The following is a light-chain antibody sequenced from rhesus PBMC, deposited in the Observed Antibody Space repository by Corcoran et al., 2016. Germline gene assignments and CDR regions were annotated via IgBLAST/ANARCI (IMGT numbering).Light chain of an antibody. CDR2: YAA. J-gene: IGKJ2*01. Sequence: DIQMTQSPSSLSASVGDKVTITCHASQGISSWLAWYEQKPGKAPKPLIYYAASLQSGVPSRFSGIGSWTDYTLTISTLQPEDFATYCCPQYAVLPYSFGQGTKVEIK. CDR1: QGISSW. V-gene: IGKV1-19*01. CDR3: PQYAVLPYS.